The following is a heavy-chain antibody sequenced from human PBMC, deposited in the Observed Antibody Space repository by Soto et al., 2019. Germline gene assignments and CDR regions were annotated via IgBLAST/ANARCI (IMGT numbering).Heavy chain of an antibody. J-gene: IGHJ4*02. Sequence: PWGFLRVSSVSSFLTFSNAWMSLVGQTPGKGLEWVGRIKSKTGGGTTDYAAPVKGRFTISRDDSKNTLYLQVNSLKTEDTAVYYCTPEDPINSYWGQGTLVTVS. CDR1: FLTFSNAW. CDR3: TPEDPINSY. D-gene: IGHD1-26*01. V-gene: IGHV3-15*01. CDR2: IKSKTGGGTT.